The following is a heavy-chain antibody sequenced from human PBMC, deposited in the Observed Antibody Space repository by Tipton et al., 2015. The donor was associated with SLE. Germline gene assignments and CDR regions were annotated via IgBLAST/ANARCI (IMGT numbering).Heavy chain of an antibody. V-gene: IGHV4-31*03. D-gene: IGHD1/OR15-1a*01. CDR1: GGPISSGGYY. CDR3: ARSRDKTTDAYDI. Sequence: TLSLTCTVSGGPISSGGYYWTWIRQHPGKGLEWIGYIYFSGNTKYNPSLKSRVTLSVDTSKDQFSLNLSSVTAADTAVYYCARSRDKTTDAYDIWGHGTMVPVSS. CDR2: IYFSGNT. J-gene: IGHJ3*02.